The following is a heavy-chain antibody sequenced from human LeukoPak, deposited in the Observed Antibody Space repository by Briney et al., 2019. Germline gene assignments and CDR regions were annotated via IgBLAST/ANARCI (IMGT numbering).Heavy chain of an antibody. Sequence: SETLSLTCTVSGGSISSGDYYWSWIRQSPGKGLEWIGYIHYTGSTNYNPSLKSRVTMLIDTSRNQFSLKLSSVTAADTAVYYCARGRYSAGDNWFDPWGQGTLVTVSS. CDR3: ARGRYSAGDNWFDP. V-gene: IGHV4-61*08. J-gene: IGHJ5*02. D-gene: IGHD3-9*01. CDR1: GGSISSGDYY. CDR2: IHYTGST.